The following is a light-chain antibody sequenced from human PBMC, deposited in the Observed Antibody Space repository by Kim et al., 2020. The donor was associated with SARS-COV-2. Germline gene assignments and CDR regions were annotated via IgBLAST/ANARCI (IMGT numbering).Light chain of an antibody. CDR2: ESN. V-gene: IGLV2-14*01. J-gene: IGLJ2*01. Sequence: SIPITCSGTISDMGGNNAVSWYQCHPDKAPKLMIYESNKRPSGVSDRFSGSKSGNTASLTISGVQAEDEADYYCSSYRSSSTHVVFGGGTQLTVL. CDR1: ISDMGGNNA. CDR3: SSYRSSSTHVV.